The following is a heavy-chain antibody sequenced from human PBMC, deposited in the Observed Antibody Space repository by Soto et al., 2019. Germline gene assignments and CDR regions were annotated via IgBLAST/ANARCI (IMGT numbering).Heavy chain of an antibody. CDR2: ISSSSSTI. Sequence: GGSLRLSCAASGFTFSSYSMNWVRQAPGKGLEWVSYISSSSSTIYYADSVKGRFTISRDNAKNSLYLQMNSLRDEDTAVYYCAREGISGSYYNCFDPRGKGTLVTVSS. J-gene: IGHJ5*02. CDR1: GFTFSSYS. D-gene: IGHD1-26*01. CDR3: AREGISGSYYNCFDP. V-gene: IGHV3-48*02.